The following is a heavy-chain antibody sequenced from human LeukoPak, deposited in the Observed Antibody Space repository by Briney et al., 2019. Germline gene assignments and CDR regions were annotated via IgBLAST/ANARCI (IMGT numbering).Heavy chain of an antibody. CDR1: GFTFSSYA. Sequence: SGGSLRLSCAASGFTFSSYAMSWVRQAPGKGLEWVSAISGSGGSTYYADSVKGRFTISRDNSKNTLYLQMSSLRAEDTAVYYCAPDLEAAMKPPVPWGQGTLVTVSS. CDR3: APDLEAAMKPPVP. D-gene: IGHD6-25*01. J-gene: IGHJ5*02. V-gene: IGHV3-23*01. CDR2: ISGSGGST.